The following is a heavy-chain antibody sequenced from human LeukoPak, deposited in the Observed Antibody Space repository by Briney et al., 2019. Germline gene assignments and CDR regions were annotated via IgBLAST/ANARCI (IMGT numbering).Heavy chain of an antibody. CDR2: INPNSGGT. CDR3: ARGCSSTSCYLGVDY. CDR1: GYTFTGYY. V-gene: IGHV1-2*02. D-gene: IGHD2-2*01. J-gene: IGHJ4*02. Sequence: GASVKVSCKASGYTFTGYYMHWVRQAPGQGLEWMGWINPNSGGTNYAQKFQGRVTMTRDTSISTAYMELSRLRSDGTAVYYCARGCSSTSCYLGVDYWGQGTLVTVSS.